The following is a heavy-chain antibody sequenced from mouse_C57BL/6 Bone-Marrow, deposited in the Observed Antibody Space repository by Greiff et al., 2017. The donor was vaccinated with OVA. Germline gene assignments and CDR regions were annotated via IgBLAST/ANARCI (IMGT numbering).Heavy chain of an antibody. CDR1: GFTFSSYG. J-gene: IGHJ4*01. CDR3: ARQPRYYYAMDY. V-gene: IGHV5-6*01. D-gene: IGHD1-1*01. Sequence: DVQLQESGGDLVKPGGSLKLSCAASGFTFSSYGMSWVRQTPDKRLEWVATISSGGSYTYYPDSVKGRFTISRDNAKNTLYLQMSSLKSEDTAMYYCARQPRYYYAMDYWGQGTSVTVSS. CDR2: ISSGGSYT.